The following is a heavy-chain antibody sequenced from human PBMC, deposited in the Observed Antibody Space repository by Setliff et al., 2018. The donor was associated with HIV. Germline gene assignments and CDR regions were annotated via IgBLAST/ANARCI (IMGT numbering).Heavy chain of an antibody. CDR1: GYSFSSYW. D-gene: IGHD6-19*01. J-gene: IGHJ4*02. Sequence: PGESLKISCKGSGYSFSSYWIGWVRQMPGKGLEWMGIIYPADSNTRYSPSFQAQVTISADKSIRTAYLQWSSLKASDTAMYYCARHLGVAGTSGGDYWGQGTLVTVSS. CDR2: IYPADSNT. CDR3: ARHLGVAGTSGGDY. V-gene: IGHV5-51*01.